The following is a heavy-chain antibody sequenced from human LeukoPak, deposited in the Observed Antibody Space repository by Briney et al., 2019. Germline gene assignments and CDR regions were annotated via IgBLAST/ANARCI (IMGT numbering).Heavy chain of an antibody. CDR1: GYTFTSYD. V-gene: IGHV1-8*03. D-gene: IGHD4-17*01. CDR3: ARPSDYGDYSFDY. CDR2: MNPNSGNT. J-gene: IGHJ4*02. Sequence: GASVKVSCKASGYTFTSYDINWVRQATGQGLEWVGWMNPNSGNTGYAQKFQGRVTITRNTSISTAYMELSSLRSEDTAVYYCARPSDYGDYSFDYWGQGTLVTVSS.